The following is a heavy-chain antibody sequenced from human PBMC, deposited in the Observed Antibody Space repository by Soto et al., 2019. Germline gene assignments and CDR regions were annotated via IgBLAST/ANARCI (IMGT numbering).Heavy chain of an antibody. Sequence: QLLESGPGLVKPSETLSLTCTVSGGSISSSSYYWGWIRQPPGKGLEWIGSIYYSGSTYYNPSLKSRVTISVDTSKNQFSLKLSSVTAADTAVYYCARLGGYGGPDYWGQGTLVTVSS. V-gene: IGHV4-39*01. CDR2: IYYSGST. CDR1: GGSISSSSYY. J-gene: IGHJ4*02. D-gene: IGHD4-17*01. CDR3: ARLGGYGGPDY.